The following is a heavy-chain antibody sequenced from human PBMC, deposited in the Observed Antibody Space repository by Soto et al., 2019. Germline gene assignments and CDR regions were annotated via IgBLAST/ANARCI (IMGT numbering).Heavy chain of an antibody. J-gene: IGHJ6*02. D-gene: IGHD3-10*01. CDR3: ARSSMVRGGIQPYYYYAMDV. V-gene: IGHV3-30-3*01. CDR1: GFTFSSYA. CDR2: ISYDGSNK. Sequence: QVQLVESGGGVVQPGRSLRLSCAASGFTFSSYAMHWVRQAPGKGLEWVAVISYDGSNKYYADSVKGRFTISRDSSKNTLYLQMNSLRAEDTAGDYCARSSMVRGGIQPYYYYAMDVWGQGTTVTVSS.